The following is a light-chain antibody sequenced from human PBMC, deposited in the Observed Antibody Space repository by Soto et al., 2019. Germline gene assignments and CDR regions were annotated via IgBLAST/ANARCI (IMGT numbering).Light chain of an antibody. J-gene: IGKJ5*01. CDR3: QQRRSWPPTIT. V-gene: IGKV3D-15*01. Sequence: IVMTQSPATLSVSPGERATLSCRGSQSVSNNLAWYQQKPGQAPRLLIYGASNRATGIPDRFSGSGSGTEFTLTISSLEPEDFAVYYCQQRRSWPPTITFGQGTRLEIK. CDR2: GAS. CDR1: QSVSNN.